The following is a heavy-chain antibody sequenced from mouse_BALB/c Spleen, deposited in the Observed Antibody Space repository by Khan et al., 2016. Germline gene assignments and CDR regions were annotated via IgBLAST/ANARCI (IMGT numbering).Heavy chain of an antibody. D-gene: IGHD2-1*01. Sequence: EVQLQESGPGLVKPSQSLSLTCTVTGYSITNDYSWNWIRHFPGNKLEWMGYIHYSGITIYNPSLKSRISITRDTSKNQFFLQLNSVTSEDTATXVCARSGFDFRNRYYFDSWGQGTTLTVSS. CDR1: GYSITNDYS. V-gene: IGHV3-2*02. J-gene: IGHJ2*01. CDR3: ARSGFDFRNRYYFDS. CDR2: IHYSGIT.